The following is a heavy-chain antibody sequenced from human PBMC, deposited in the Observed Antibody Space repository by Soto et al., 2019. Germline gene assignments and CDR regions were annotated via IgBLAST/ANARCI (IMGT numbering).Heavy chain of an antibody. CDR2: ISGSGIST. CDR1: GFTFRSYA. CDR3: AKERVGPDCCFDL. Sequence: DVQLLESGGGLVQPGGSLRLSCAASGFTFRSYAMSWVRQAPGKGLEWVSGISGSGISTHYADSVKGRFTVSRDNSKNSLYLQMKSLRAEDTAVYNSAKERVGPDCCFDLWGRGTLVTVSS. V-gene: IGHV3-23*01. J-gene: IGHJ2*01.